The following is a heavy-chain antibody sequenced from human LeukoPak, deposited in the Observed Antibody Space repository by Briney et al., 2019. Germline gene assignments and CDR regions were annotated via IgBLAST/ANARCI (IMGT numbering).Heavy chain of an antibody. Sequence: ASVKVSCKASGGTFSSYAISWVRQAPGQGLEWMGIINPSGGTTNYAQNFQGRVTMTRDTSTSTVYMELSSLRSEDTAVYYCARFAVHRRLIVAGQFGLDYWGQGTLVTVSS. CDR2: INPSGGTT. CDR1: GGTFSSYA. J-gene: IGHJ4*02. CDR3: ARFAVHRRLIVAGQFGLDY. D-gene: IGHD6-19*01. V-gene: IGHV1-46*01.